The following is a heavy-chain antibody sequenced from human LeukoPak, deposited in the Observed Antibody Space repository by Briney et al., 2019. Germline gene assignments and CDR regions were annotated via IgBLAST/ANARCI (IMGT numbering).Heavy chain of an antibody. J-gene: IGHJ4*02. D-gene: IGHD3-3*02. CDR3: ARGGVSIPFPDY. CDR1: GYTFTGYY. CDR2: INPSGGST. V-gene: IGHV1-46*01. Sequence: ASVKVSCKASGYTFTGYYMHWVRQAPGQGLEWMGWINPSGGSTSYAQKFQGKVTMTRDTSTSTVYMELSSLRSEDTAVYYCARGGVSIPFPDYWGQGTLVTVSS.